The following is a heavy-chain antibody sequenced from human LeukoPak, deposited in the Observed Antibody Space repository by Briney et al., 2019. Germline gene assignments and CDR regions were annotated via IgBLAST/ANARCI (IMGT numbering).Heavy chain of an antibody. CDR3: ARHVGVVRGLFDY. CDR1: GGSISSYY. D-gene: IGHD3-10*01. CDR2: IYYSGST. Sequence: SETLSLTCTVSGGSISSYYWSWIRQPPGKGLEWIGYIYYSGSTNYKPSLKSRVTISVDTSKNQFSLKLSSVTAADTAVYYCARHVGVVRGLFDYWGQGTLVTVSS. J-gene: IGHJ4*02. V-gene: IGHV4-59*08.